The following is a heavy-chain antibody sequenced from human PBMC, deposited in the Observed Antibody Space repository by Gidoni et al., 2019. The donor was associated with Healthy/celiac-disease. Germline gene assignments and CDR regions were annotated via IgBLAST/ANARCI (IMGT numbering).Heavy chain of an antibody. V-gene: IGHV3-30*18. CDR2: ISYDGSNK. CDR1: GFTFRIYC. J-gene: IGHJ3*02. CDR3: PKDRNYYDSSGYYWWGAFDI. D-gene: IGHD3-22*01. Sequence: QVQLVESGGGVVQPGRSLRLSCAAPGFTFRIYCMHWVRQAPGKGLEWVAVISYDGSNKYYADSVKGRFTISRDNSKNTLYLQMNSLRAEDTAVYYCPKDRNYYDSSGYYWWGAFDIWGQGTMVTVSS.